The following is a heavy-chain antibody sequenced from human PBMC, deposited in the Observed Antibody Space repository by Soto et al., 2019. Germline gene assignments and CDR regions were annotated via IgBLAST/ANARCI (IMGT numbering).Heavy chain of an antibody. Sequence: PGGSLRLSCAASGFTFSDYYMSWIRQAPGKGLEWVSYISSSGSTIYYADSVKGRFTISRDNAKNSLYLQMNSLRAEDTAVYYCARGADFWSGYFQRAEFDYWGQGTLVTVSS. CDR2: ISSSGSTI. V-gene: IGHV3-11*01. J-gene: IGHJ4*02. CDR3: ARGADFWSGYFQRAEFDY. CDR1: GFTFSDYY. D-gene: IGHD3-3*01.